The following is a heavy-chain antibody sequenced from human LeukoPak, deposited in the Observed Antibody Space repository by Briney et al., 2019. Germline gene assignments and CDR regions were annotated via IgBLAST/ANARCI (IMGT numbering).Heavy chain of an antibody. J-gene: IGHJ4*02. CDR3: ARARSGWYLGQFDY. D-gene: IGHD6-19*01. V-gene: IGHV3-30*04. Sequence: GRPLRLSCVVSGFTFSSYAMHWVRQAPGKGLEWVAVISYDGSNKYYADSVKGRFSISRDNSKNTLYLQMNSLRPEDTAVYYCARARSGWYLGQFDYWGQGALVTVSS. CDR2: ISYDGSNK. CDR1: GFTFSSYA.